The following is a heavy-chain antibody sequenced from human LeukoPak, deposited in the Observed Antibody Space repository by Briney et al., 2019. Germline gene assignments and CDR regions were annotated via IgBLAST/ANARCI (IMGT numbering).Heavy chain of an antibody. CDR1: GYTFTGYY. V-gene: IGHV1-2*02. D-gene: IGHD6-19*01. J-gene: IGHJ4*02. CDR2: INPNSGGT. CDR3: ARDLGIAVAGPENDY. Sequence: ASVKVSCKASGYTFTGYYMRWVRQAPGQGLEWMGWINPNSGGTNYAQKFQGRVTMTRDTSISTAYMELSRLRSDDTAVYYCARDLGIAVAGPENDYWGQGTLVTVSS.